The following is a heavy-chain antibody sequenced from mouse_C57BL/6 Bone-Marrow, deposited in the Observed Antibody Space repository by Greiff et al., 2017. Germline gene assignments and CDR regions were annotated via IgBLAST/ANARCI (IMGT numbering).Heavy chain of an antibody. CDR2: IYPRSGNT. V-gene: IGHV1-81*01. CDR1: GYTFTSYG. D-gene: IGHD1-1*02. CDR3: GRGGGYLLCDYGGYFDV. Sequence: QVQLQQSGAELARPGASVKLSCKASGYTFTSYGISWVKQRTGQGLEWIGEIYPRSGNTYYNEKFKGKATLTADKSSSTAYMELRSLTSEDSAVYCWGRGGGYLLCDYGGYFDVWGTGTTVTVSS. J-gene: IGHJ1*03.